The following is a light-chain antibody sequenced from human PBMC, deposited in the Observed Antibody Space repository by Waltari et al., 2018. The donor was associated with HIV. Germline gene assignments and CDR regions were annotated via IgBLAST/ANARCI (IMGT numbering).Light chain of an antibody. J-gene: IGLJ2*01. CDR1: SSDVGASYY. CDR3: SSYSASGTLVL. V-gene: IGLV2-14*01. Sequence: QSALTQPASVSGSPGQSISISCSGTSSDVGASYYVSWYHQHPGEAPTLILYEVNKRPSWISIRFSGSKSGNTASLTISGLQVEDEAHYYCSSYSASGTLVLFGGGTRLTVL. CDR2: EVN.